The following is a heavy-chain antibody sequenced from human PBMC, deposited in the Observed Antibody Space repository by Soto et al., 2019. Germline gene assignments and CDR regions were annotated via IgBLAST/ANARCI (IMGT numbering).Heavy chain of an antibody. J-gene: IGHJ6*02. CDR2: ISGSGGST. Sequence: VQLLESGGGLVQPGGSLRLSCAASGFTFSSYAMSWVRQAPGKGLEWVSAISGSGGSTYYADSVKGRFTISRDNSKNTLYLQMNSLRAEDTAVYYCAKAGNANIAARPGYYGIDVWGQGTTVTVSS. CDR3: AKAGNANIAARPGYYGIDV. V-gene: IGHV3-23*01. D-gene: IGHD6-6*01. CDR1: GFTFSSYA.